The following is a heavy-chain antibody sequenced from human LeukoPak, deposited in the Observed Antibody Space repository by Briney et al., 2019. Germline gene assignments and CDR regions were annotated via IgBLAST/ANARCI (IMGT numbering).Heavy chain of an antibody. D-gene: IGHD6-13*01. CDR1: GFTVSSNY. CDR3: ARDVSGSSSWSDFDY. CDR2: IYSGGST. J-gene: IGHJ4*02. V-gene: IGHV3-66*01. Sequence: PGGSLRLSCAASGFTVSSNYMSWVRQALGKGLEWVSVIYSGGSTFYADSVRGRFTISRDNSKNTLYLQMNSLRAEDTAVYYCARDVSGSSSWSDFDYWGQGTLVTVSS.